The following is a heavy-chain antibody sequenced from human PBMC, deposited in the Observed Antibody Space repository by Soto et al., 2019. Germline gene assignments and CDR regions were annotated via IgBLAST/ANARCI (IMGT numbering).Heavy chain of an antibody. J-gene: IGHJ4*02. V-gene: IGHV3-23*01. D-gene: IGHD2-2*01. Sequence: GGSLRLCCAASGFTFSSYAMSWVRQAPGKGLEWVSAISGSGGSTYYADSVKGRFTISRDNSKNTLYLQMNSLRAEDTAVYYCACRYQLLESDYWGQGTLVTVSS. CDR1: GFTFSSYA. CDR3: ACRYQLLESDY. CDR2: ISGSGGST.